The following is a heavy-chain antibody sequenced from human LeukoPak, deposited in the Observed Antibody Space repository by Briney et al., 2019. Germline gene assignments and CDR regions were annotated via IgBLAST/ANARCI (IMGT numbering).Heavy chain of an antibody. CDR2: ISGSGGST. D-gene: IGHD2-2*01. J-gene: IGHJ5*02. V-gene: IGHV3-23*01. CDR3: AKLSGVVPAAKTPFDP. CDR1: GFTFSSYA. Sequence: GGSLRLSCAASGFTFSSYAMSWVHQAPGKGLEWVSAISGSGGSTYYADSVKGRFTISRDNSKNTLYLQMNSLRAEDTAVYYCAKLSGVVPAAKTPFDPWGQGTLVTVSS.